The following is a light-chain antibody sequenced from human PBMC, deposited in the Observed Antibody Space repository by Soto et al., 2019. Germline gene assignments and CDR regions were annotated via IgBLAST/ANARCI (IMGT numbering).Light chain of an antibody. Sequence: EIQMTQSPSTLPASVGDRVTVACRASQSIGSWLAWYQQKPGHAPKLLIYKATTLESDVPSRFSGSGSGTEFTLTIASLQPDDFATYYCQQYADYSSFGQGTRVE. V-gene: IGKV1-5*03. CDR1: QSIGSW. CDR3: QQYADYSS. CDR2: KAT. J-gene: IGKJ1*01.